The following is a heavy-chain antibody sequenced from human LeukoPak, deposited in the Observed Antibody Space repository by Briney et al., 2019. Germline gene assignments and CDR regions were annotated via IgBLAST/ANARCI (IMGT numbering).Heavy chain of an antibody. Sequence: PGGSLRLSCAASGFTFSDYAMSWVRQAPGKGLEWVSAISGSGGSTYYADSVKGRFTISRDNSKNTLYLQMNSLRAEDTAVYYCAKHPYSSSSVYWFDPWGQGTLVTVSS. V-gene: IGHV3-23*01. CDR1: GFTFSDYA. J-gene: IGHJ5*02. CDR3: AKHPYSSSSVYWFDP. D-gene: IGHD6-13*01. CDR2: ISGSGGST.